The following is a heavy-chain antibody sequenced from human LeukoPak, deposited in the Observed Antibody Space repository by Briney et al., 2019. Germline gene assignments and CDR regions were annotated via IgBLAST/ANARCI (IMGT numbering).Heavy chain of an antibody. V-gene: IGHV1-2*02. Sequence: ASVKVSCKASGCTFTNYVLHWLRQAPGQGLEWMGWINPNSGGTNYAQNFQGRVTMTRDTSIGTAYMELSRLTSDDTAVYYCARAEFCAPNCYYYFYYWGQGTLVTVSS. CDR1: GCTFTNYV. CDR2: INPNSGGT. J-gene: IGHJ4*02. D-gene: IGHD2-21*02. CDR3: ARAEFCAPNCYYYFYY.